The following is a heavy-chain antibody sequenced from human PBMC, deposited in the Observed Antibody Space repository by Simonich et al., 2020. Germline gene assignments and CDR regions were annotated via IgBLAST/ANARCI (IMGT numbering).Heavy chain of an antibody. Sequence: EVQLVESGGGLVKPGGSLRLSCAASGFTFSSYSMNWVRQAPGKGLGVVSSNSSSRSYIYYADSVKGRFTISRDNAKNSLYLQMNSLRAEDTAVYYCAREQARGGAFDIWGQGTMVTVSS. CDR2: NSSSRSYI. V-gene: IGHV3-21*01. J-gene: IGHJ3*02. D-gene: IGHD3-16*01. CDR1: GFTFSSYS. CDR3: AREQARGGAFDI.